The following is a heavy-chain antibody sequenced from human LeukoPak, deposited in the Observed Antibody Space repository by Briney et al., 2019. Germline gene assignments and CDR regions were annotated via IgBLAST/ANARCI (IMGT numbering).Heavy chain of an antibody. J-gene: IGHJ4*02. V-gene: IGHV3-74*01. CDR1: VYTFSKYC. Sequence: GGSLRLSCAAPVYTFSKYCVLWVRQAPGKGLESVSRINTDGTVTTYADSVKGRFTVSRDNADNTMFLQMISVRDEDTAVYYCATKQWLAPPPDSWGQGTPVTVSS. D-gene: IGHD6-19*01. CDR3: ATKQWLAPPPDS. CDR2: INTDGTVT.